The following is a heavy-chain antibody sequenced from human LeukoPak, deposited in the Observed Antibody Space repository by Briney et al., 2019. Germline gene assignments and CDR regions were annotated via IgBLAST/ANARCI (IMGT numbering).Heavy chain of an antibody. CDR2: ISSNGATT. J-gene: IGHJ4*02. CDR1: GFTFKRFY. V-gene: IGHV3-64D*06. CDR3: VKDRSIAAPNNDFFDS. D-gene: IGHD6-6*01. Sequence: GGSLRLSCSASGFTFKRFYLHCVRQAPGKGLEFVSHISSNGATTYYADSVKGRFTISRDNSKNTLYLQMSSMRADDTAVYYCVKDRSIAAPNNDFFDSWGQGALVTVSS.